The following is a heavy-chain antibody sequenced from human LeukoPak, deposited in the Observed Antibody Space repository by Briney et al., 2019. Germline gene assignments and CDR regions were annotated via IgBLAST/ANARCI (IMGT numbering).Heavy chain of an antibody. CDR2: IGTAGDT. CDR1: GFTFSSYG. V-gene: IGHV3-13*01. CDR3: ASLSMVLGAFDI. D-gene: IGHD3-10*01. Sequence: GGSLRLSCAASGFTFSSYGMHWVRQATGKGLEWVSAIGTAGDTYYPGSVKGRFTISRENAKNSLYLQMNSLRAGDTAVYYCASLSMVLGAFDIWGQGTMVTVSS. J-gene: IGHJ3*02.